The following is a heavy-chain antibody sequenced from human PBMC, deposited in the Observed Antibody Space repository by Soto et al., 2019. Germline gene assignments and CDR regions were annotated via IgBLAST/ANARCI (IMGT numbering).Heavy chain of an antibody. D-gene: IGHD4-17*01. J-gene: IGHJ4*02. CDR3: ARELGGTTVNTLFDH. CDR1: GYTFTRYY. CDR2: VNPSGDNT. V-gene: IGHV1-46*01. Sequence: QVQLVQSGAEVKKPGASVKVSCKASGYTFTRYYIHWVRQAPGQGLEWMGIVNPSGDNTNYAQKFRGRVPMTRDTSTNTVHMELSSLRSEDTAVYFCARELGGTTVNTLFDHWGQGTVVTVSS.